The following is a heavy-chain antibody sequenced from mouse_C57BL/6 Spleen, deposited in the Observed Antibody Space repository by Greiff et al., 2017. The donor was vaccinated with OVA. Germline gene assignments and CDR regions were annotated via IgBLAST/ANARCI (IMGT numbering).Heavy chain of an antibody. Sequence: VQVVESGPELVKPGASVKISCKASGYAFSSSWMNWVKQRPGKGLEWIGRIYPGDGDTNYNGKFKGKATLTADKSSSTAYMQLSSLTSEDSAVYFCAREGSSLGYAMDYWGQGTSVTVSS. CDR3: AREGSSLGYAMDY. CDR1: GYAFSSSW. D-gene: IGHD1-3*01. CDR2: IYPGDGDT. J-gene: IGHJ4*01. V-gene: IGHV1-82*01.